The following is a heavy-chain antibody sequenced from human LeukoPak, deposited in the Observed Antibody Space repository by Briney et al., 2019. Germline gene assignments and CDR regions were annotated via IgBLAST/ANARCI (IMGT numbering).Heavy chain of an antibody. CDR1: GGSMRSNNYY. CDR2: IYYHGST. D-gene: IGHD6-13*01. V-gene: IGHV4-39*07. Sequence: PSETLSLTCTVSGGSMRSNNYYWGWIRQPPGKGPEWIGSIYYHGSTYYNPSLKSRVTISVDTSKNQFSLKLSSVTAADTAVYYCARDLYSSRTNDAFVIWGQGTMVTVSS. J-gene: IGHJ3*02. CDR3: ARDLYSSRTNDAFVI.